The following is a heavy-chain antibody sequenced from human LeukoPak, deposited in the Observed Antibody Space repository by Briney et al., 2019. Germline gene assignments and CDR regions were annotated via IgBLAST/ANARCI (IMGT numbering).Heavy chain of an antibody. Sequence: SETLSLTCNISGGSITTYYWSCIRQTPGKTLEWIGYVYHTGSNNYTPSLKNRVIMSLDTSKNQFSLKLRSVTAADTAIYFCAGVYSYELYFEFWGQGNLVTVSS. CDR2: VYHTGSN. V-gene: IGHV4-59*01. D-gene: IGHD5-18*01. CDR1: GGSITTYY. CDR3: AGVYSYELYFEF. J-gene: IGHJ4*02.